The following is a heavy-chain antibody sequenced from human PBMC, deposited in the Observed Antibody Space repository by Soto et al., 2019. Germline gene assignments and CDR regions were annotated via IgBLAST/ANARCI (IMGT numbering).Heavy chain of an antibody. V-gene: IGHV1-18*01. CDR3: ARRQWLVGGYYYGMDV. D-gene: IGHD6-19*01. Sequence: QVQLVQSGAEVKKPGASVKVSCKASGYTFTSYGISWVRQAPGQGLEWRGWTSAYNGNTNYAQKLQGRVTMTTDTSTSTAYMERRSMRSDDTAVYYCARRQWLVGGYYYGMDVWGQGTTVTVS. CDR1: GYTFTSYG. CDR2: TSAYNGNT. J-gene: IGHJ6*02.